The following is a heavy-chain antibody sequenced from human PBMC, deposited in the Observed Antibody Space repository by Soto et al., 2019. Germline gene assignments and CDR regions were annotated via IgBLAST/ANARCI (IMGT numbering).Heavy chain of an antibody. CDR2: IYYSGNT. D-gene: IGHD3-16*01. CDR1: GGSTSSDNY. CDR3: AREGGESSDGLYYFDS. Sequence: QVQLQESGPGLVKPSQTLSLTCTVSGGSTSSDNYWSWIRQPPGKGLEWIGHIYYSGNTDYNPSLKSRLAISIDTSKNQFSLNLSSVTAADTAVYFCAREGGESSDGLYYFDSWGQGSLVTVSS. V-gene: IGHV4-30-4*01. J-gene: IGHJ4*02.